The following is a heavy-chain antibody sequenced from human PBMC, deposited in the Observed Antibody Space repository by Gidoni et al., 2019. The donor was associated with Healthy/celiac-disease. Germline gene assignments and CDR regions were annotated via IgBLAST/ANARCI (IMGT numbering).Heavy chain of an antibody. Sequence: STYYNPSLKSRVTISVDTSKNQFSLKLSSVTAADTAVYYCARLATAAAVAGTYWGQGTLVTVSS. CDR2: ST. D-gene: IGHD6-19*01. J-gene: IGHJ4*02. CDR3: ARLATAAAVAGTY. V-gene: IGHV4-39*01.